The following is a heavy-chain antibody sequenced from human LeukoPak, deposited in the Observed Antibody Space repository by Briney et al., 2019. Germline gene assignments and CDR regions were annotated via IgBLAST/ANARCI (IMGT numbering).Heavy chain of an antibody. CDR2: IYFTGGI. J-gene: IGHJ5*02. V-gene: IGHV4-39*02. CDR3: ARRGFSYGTGWFDP. D-gene: IGHD5-18*01. Sequence: SETLSLTCTVSGGSISSNIYSWVWIRQPPGKGLELLGTIYFTGGIDYNPSLKSRLTISVDTSKNHFSLKLSPVTAADTAVYYCARRGFSYGTGWFDPWGQGTLVTVSS. CDR1: GGSISSNIYS.